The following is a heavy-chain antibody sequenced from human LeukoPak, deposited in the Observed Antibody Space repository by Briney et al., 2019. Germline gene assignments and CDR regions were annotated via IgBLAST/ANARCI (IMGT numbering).Heavy chain of an antibody. CDR3: AREASDYDFWSGYYSSDHFDY. Sequence: ASVKVSCKASGYTCISYGISWVRQATGQGLEWMGWVNPNSGNTGYAQKFQGRVTMTRNTSISTAYMELSSLRSEDTAVYYCAREASDYDFWSGYYSSDHFDYWGQGTLVTVSS. V-gene: IGHV1-8*02. D-gene: IGHD3-3*01. CDR1: GYTCISYG. CDR2: VNPNSGNT. J-gene: IGHJ4*02.